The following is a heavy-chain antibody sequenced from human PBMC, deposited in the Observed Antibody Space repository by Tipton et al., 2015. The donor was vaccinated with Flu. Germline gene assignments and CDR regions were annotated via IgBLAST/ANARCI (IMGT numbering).Heavy chain of an antibody. D-gene: IGHD5-18*01. Sequence: SLRLSCAASGFTLSSYWMTWVRQAPGKGLEWVANIKQDGSVKYYVDSVKGRFTISRDNAKNSLYLQMNTLRPEDTAVYYCAKREGYGTIDYWGQGALVTVST. V-gene: IGHV3-7*03. J-gene: IGHJ4*02. CDR2: IKQDGSVK. CDR3: AKREGYGTIDY. CDR1: GFTLSSYW.